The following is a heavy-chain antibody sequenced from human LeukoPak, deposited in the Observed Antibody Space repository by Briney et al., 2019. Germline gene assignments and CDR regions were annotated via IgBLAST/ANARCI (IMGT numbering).Heavy chain of an antibody. Sequence: PGRSLRLSCVASGITFTNYGIHWVRQAPGKGLQWMTSITRDGADKYYADSVKGRFTISRDNSKNTLYLQMNSLRAEDTAVYYCARSRVTDFWGQGTLVTVS. J-gene: IGHJ4*02. CDR2: ITRDGADK. CDR3: ARSRVTDF. D-gene: IGHD4-23*01. V-gene: IGHV3-30*03. CDR1: GITFTNYG.